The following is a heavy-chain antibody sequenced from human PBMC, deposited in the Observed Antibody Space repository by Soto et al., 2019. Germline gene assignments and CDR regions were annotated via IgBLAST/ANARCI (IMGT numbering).Heavy chain of an antibody. CDR1: GGSISSYY. J-gene: IGHJ4*02. D-gene: IGHD3-10*01. CDR2: MSDSGST. Sequence: QVQLQESGPGLVKPSETLSLTCTVSGGSISSYYWSWIRQPPGKGLEWIAYMSDSGSTSYNPSLKSRVXXSXDXXKNQFSLKLSSVTAADTAVYYCAREGGFGELFIAYWGQGTLVTVSS. CDR3: AREGGFGELFIAY. V-gene: IGHV4-59*01.